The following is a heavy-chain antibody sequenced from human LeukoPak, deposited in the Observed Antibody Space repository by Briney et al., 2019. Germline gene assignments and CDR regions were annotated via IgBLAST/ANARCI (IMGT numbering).Heavy chain of an antibody. CDR2: IYYSGST. V-gene: IGHV4-39*01. D-gene: IGHD1-26*01. CDR1: GDSFSNTVYY. CDR3: ARRYSGSYFAQREHYYFDY. Sequence: SETLSLTCIVSGDSFSNTVYYWGWIRQPPGTGLEWIGSIYYSGSTYYNPSLKSRVTISVDTSKNHFSLNLSSVTAADTAVYYCARRYSGSYFAQREHYYFDYWGQGTLVTVSS. J-gene: IGHJ4*02.